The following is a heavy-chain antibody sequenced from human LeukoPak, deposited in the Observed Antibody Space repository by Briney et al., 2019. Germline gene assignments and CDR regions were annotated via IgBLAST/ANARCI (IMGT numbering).Heavy chain of an antibody. CDR3: AKVLRFLEWLFPVEIDY. CDR2: ISGSGGST. J-gene: IGHJ4*02. D-gene: IGHD3-3*01. CDR1: GFTFSSNA. V-gene: IGHV3-23*01. Sequence: GGSLRLSCAASGFTFSSNAMSWVRQAPGKGLEWVSAISGSGGSTYYADSVKGRFTISRDNSKNTLYLQMNSLRAEDTAVYYCAKVLRFLEWLFPVEIDYWGQGTLVTVSS.